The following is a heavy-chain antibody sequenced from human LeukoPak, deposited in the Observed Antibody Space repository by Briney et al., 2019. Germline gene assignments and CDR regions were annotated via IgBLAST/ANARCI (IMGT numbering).Heavy chain of an antibody. CDR1: GFTFSSHV. J-gene: IGHJ6*03. CDR3: AKSAKRWGGYWIDDYNYYYMGV. V-gene: IGHV3-33*06. D-gene: IGHD4/OR15-4a*01. Sequence: GGSLRLSCAASGFTFSSHVMHWVRQAPGKGLEWVAVIWYDVRKEYYADSVKGRFSISRDDSKNTLYLQMNSLRVEDTALYYCAKSAKRWGGYWIDDYNYYYMGVWGKGTTVTVSS. CDR2: IWYDVRKE.